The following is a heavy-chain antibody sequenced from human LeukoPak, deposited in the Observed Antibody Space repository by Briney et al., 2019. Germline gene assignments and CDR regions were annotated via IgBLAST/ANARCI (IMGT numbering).Heavy chain of an antibody. CDR1: GYTFTSYY. V-gene: IGHV1-46*01. D-gene: IGHD1-14*01. CDR3: ASLGSPEDNWFDP. Sequence: ASVKVSCKASGYTFTSYYMHWVRQAPGQGLEWMGIINPSGGSTSYAQKFQGRVTMTRGTSTSTVYMELSSLRSEDTAVYYCASLGSPEDNWFDPWGQGTPVTVSS. CDR2: INPSGGST. J-gene: IGHJ5*02.